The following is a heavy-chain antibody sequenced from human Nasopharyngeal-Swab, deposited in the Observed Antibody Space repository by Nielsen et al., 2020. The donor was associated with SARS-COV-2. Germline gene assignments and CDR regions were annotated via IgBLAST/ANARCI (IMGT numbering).Heavy chain of an antibody. Sequence: GESLKISCAASGFTFSSYWMSWVRQAPGKGLEWVANIKQDGSGKYYVDSVKGRFTISRDNAKNSLYLQMNSLRAEDTAVYYCARDLHCSGGSCYSYGMDVWGQGTTVTVSS. D-gene: IGHD2-15*01. CDR1: GFTFSSYW. CDR3: ARDLHCSGGSCYSYGMDV. J-gene: IGHJ6*02. CDR2: IKQDGSGK. V-gene: IGHV3-7*01.